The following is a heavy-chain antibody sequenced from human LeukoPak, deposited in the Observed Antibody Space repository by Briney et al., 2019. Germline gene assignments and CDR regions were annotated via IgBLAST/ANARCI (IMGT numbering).Heavy chain of an antibody. V-gene: IGHV1-18*01. J-gene: IGHJ4*02. D-gene: IGHD3-10*01. CDR3: ARDTNYYGSGSYIH. CDR1: GYTFTNYG. Sequence: GASVKVSCKASGYTFTNYGVNWVRQAPGQSLERMEWISAYNGNTNYAQKLQGRVTMITDTSTSTAYMELRSLRSDDTAVYYCARDTNYYGSGSYIHWGQGTLVTVSS. CDR2: ISAYNGNT.